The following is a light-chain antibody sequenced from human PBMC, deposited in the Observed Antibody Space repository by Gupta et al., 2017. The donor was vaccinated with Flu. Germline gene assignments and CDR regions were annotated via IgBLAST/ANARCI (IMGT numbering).Light chain of an antibody. CDR3: QQCWCAVR. J-gene: IGKJ4*02. Sequence: EIVMTPAPDSPASSSGERATINCKSSHSVLYSLNSTNYFNWYQQKPGQPPKLLIHWGSIRESGVPARFRGSGSGTDFTLTISSLQAEDVAIYYCQQCWCAVRFGGGTKVEIK. CDR1: HSVLYSLNSTNY. CDR2: WGS. V-gene: IGKV4-1*01.